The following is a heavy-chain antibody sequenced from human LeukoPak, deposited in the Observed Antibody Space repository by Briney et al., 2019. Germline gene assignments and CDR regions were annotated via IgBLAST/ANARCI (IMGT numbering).Heavy chain of an antibody. CDR1: GGSISSGSYY. CDR3: ARSYYYGMDV. CDR2: IYNSGST. J-gene: IGHJ6*02. Sequence: SQTLSLTCTVSGGSISSGSYYWSWIRQPPGKGLEWIGYIYNSGSTNYNPSLKSRVTISVDTSKNQFSLKLSSVTAADTAVYYCARSYYYGMDVWGQGTTVTVSS. V-gene: IGHV4-61*09.